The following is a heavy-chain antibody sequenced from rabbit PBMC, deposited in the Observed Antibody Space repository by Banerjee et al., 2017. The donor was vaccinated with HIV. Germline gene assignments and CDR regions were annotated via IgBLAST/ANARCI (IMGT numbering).Heavy chain of an antibody. CDR3: ARDRGSSYALDWLDL. D-gene: IGHD8-1*01. J-gene: IGHJ5*01. V-gene: IGHV1S40*01. Sequence: QSLEESGGDLVKPGASLTLTCTASGFSFSSNAMCWVRQAPGKGPEWIACIYAGSSGSTYYASWAKGRFTISKTSSTAVTLQMTSLTAADTATYFCARDRGSSYALDWLDLWGQGTLVTVS. CDR1: GFSFSSNA. CDR2: IYAGSSGST.